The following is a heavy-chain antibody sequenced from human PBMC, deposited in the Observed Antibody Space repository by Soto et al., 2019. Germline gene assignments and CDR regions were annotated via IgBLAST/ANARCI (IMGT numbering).Heavy chain of an antibody. V-gene: IGHV4-4*07. CDR2: IYTSGST. J-gene: IGHJ6*02. D-gene: IGHD3-22*01. CDR1: GGSISSYY. Sequence: SETLSLTCTVSGGSISSYYWSWIRQPAGKGLEWIGRIYTSGSTNYNPSLKSRVTMSVDTSKNQFSLKLSSVTAADTAVYYCARTGEQNYYDSSGRPYYYYYYGMDVWGQGTTVT. CDR3: ARTGEQNYYDSSGRPYYYYYYGMDV.